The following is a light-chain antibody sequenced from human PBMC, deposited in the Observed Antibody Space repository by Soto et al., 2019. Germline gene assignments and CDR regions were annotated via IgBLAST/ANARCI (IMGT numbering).Light chain of an antibody. CDR3: QQHFISPLT. V-gene: IGKV3-20*01. Sequence: EIVLTQSPGTLSLSPGERATLSCRASQSVRSTFLAWYQQKPGQAPRLLIYAASSRATGIPDRFSGSGSGTDFSLTISRLEPEDSAVYYCQQHFISPLTLGGGTKVDIK. J-gene: IGKJ4*01. CDR1: QSVRSTF. CDR2: AAS.